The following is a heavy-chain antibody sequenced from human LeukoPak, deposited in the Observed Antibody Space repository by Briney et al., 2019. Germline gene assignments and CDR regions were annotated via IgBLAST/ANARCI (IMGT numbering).Heavy chain of an antibody. D-gene: IGHD3-3*01. CDR2: IRSDGTST. CDR1: GFSISSYW. CDR3: ARDLGPYDFWSGYSNDAFDI. Sequence: PGGSLRLSCEASGFSISSYWMHWVRQAPGEGPIWVSLIRSDGTSTSYADSVKGRFTISRDNAKNSLYLQMNSLRAEDTAVYYCARDLGPYDFWSGYSNDAFDIWGQGTMVTVSS. J-gene: IGHJ3*02. V-gene: IGHV3-74*01.